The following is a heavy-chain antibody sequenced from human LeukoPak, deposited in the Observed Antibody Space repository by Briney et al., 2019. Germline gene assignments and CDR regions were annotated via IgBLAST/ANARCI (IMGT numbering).Heavy chain of an antibody. CDR3: AREGAVGATDY. CDR1: GGSISSSSSFY. D-gene: IGHD1-26*01. Sequence: SETLSLTCTVSGGSISSSSSFYWGWIRQSPGRGLDWIGTIYYSGSTYYNPSLKSRVTISVDTSKNQFSLKLSSVTAADTAVYYCAREGAVGATDYWGQGTLVTVSS. J-gene: IGHJ4*02. V-gene: IGHV4-39*07. CDR2: IYYSGST.